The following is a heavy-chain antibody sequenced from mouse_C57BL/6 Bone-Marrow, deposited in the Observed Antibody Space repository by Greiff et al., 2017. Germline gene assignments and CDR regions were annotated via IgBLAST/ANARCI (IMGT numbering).Heavy chain of an antibody. J-gene: IGHJ3*02. CDR1: GFTFSSYA. CDR3: ARGIYGGY. Sequence: EVKLVESGGGLVKPGGSLKLSCAASGFTFSSYAMSWVRQTPEKRLEWVATISDGGSYTYYPDNVKGRFTLSRDNAKNNLYLQMSHLKSEDTAMYYCARGIYGGYWGQGTLVTVSA. CDR2: ISDGGSYT. V-gene: IGHV5-4*03. D-gene: IGHD1-1*01.